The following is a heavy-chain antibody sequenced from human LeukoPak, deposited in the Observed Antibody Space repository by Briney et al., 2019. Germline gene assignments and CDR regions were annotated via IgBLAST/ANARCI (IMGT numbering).Heavy chain of an antibody. V-gene: IGHV3-30-3*01. CDR3: ARDDEGAGFDY. J-gene: IGHJ4*02. Sequence: GGSLRLSCAASGFTFSSYAMHWVRQAPGKGLEWVAVISYDGSNKYYADSVKGRFTISRDNPKNTLYLQMNSLRAEDTAVYYCARDDEGAGFDYWGQGTLVTVSS. CDR2: ISYDGSNK. CDR1: GFTFSSYA.